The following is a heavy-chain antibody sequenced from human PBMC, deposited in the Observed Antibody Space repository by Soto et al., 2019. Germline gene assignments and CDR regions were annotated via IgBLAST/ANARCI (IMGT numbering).Heavy chain of an antibody. Sequence: QVHLVQSGAEVQKPGASVKISCQASGYVFTTSAIHWVRQAPGQRLEWLGWSNPATGDTKYSQDFRGRVTFTLDTSATTAYMALTSLTSHDTAVYYCARAAGRSKLLPYYFDPWGQGTLVTVSS. CDR3: ARAAGRSKLLPYYFDP. D-gene: IGHD3-22*01. CDR2: SNPATGDT. CDR1: GYVFTTSA. V-gene: IGHV1-3*01. J-gene: IGHJ5*02.